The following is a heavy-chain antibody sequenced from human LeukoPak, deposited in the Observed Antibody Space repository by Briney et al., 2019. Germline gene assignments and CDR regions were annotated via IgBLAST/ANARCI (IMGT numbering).Heavy chain of an antibody. CDR2: ISSSSSTI. V-gene: IGHV3-48*01. J-gene: IGHJ4*02. D-gene: IGHD3-22*01. CDR1: GFTFSSYS. CDR3: ARGVAYYDSSGYYSFDY. Sequence: GGSLRLSCAASGFTFSSYSMKWVRQAPGEGLEWVSYISSSSSTIYYADSVKSRFTISRDNAKNSLYLQMNSLRAEDTAVYYCARGVAYYDSSGYYSFDYWGQGTLVTVSS.